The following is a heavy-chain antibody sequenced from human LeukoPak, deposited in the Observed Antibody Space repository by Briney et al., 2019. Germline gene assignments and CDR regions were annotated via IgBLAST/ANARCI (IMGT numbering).Heavy chain of an antibody. CDR3: AKGTKSYDVLTGLDY. CDR2: ISWNSGNI. D-gene: IGHD3-9*01. J-gene: IGHJ4*02. V-gene: IGHV3-9*03. Sequence: GGSLRLSCAASRFTFNTYWMHWVRQAPGKGLEWVSGISWNSGNIGYADSVKGRFTISRDNAKNPLYLQMNSLRAEDMALYYCAKGTKSYDVLTGLDYWGQGTLVTVSS. CDR1: RFTFNTYW.